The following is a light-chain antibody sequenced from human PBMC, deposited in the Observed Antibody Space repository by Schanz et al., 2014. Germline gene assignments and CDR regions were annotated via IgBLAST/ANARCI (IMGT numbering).Light chain of an antibody. V-gene: IGLV2-14*01. CDR2: DVF. Sequence: QSALTQPASMSGSPGQSITISCNGSSSDIGGYDYVSWYRQYPGKAPKLMIYDVFNRPSGVSNRFSGSKSGNTASLTISGLQAEDEADYYCSSYAGSYTWLFGGGTKLTVL. CDR1: SSDIGGYDY. J-gene: IGLJ3*02. CDR3: SSYAGSYTWL.